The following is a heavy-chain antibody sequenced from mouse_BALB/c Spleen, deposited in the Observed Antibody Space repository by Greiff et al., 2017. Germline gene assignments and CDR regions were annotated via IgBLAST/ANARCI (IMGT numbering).Heavy chain of an antibody. J-gene: IGHJ3*01. V-gene: IGHV2-6-7*01. CDR1: GFSLTGYG. CDR3: AKYDGNLAWFAY. D-gene: IGHD2-1*01. CDR2: IWGDGST. Sequence: VQLVESGPGLVAPSQSLSITCTVSGFSLTGYGVNWVRQPPGKGLEWLGMIWGDGSTDYNSALISRLSISKDNSKSQVFLKLNSLQTDDTATYYCAKYDGNLAWFAYWGQGTLVTVSA.